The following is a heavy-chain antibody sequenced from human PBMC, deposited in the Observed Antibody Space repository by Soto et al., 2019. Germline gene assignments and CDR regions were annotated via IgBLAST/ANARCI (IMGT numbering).Heavy chain of an antibody. CDR2: ISGSGGST. J-gene: IGHJ4*02. V-gene: IGHV3-23*01. D-gene: IGHD3-3*01. Sequence: EVQLLESGGGLVQPGGSLRLSCAASGFTFSSYAMSWVRQAPGKGLEWVSAISGSGGSTYYADSVKGRFTISRDNSKNTLYRQMNSLRAEATAVYYCANLDGGGEYYDFWSGYYTSDYWGQGTLVTVSS. CDR3: ANLDGGGEYYDFWSGYYTSDY. CDR1: GFTFSSYA.